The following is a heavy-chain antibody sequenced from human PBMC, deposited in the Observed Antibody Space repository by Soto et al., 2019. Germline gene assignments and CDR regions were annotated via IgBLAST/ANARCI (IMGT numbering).Heavy chain of an antibody. CDR3: VKGSSSSRPYYFDY. CDR2: ITDSGGST. Sequence: GGSLRLSCAASGFTFNSYAMSWVRQAPGKGLEWFSAITDSGGSTYHADSVKGRFTISRDNTKNTLYLQMNSLTAEDTAVYYCVKGSSSSRPYYFDYWGQGSLVTVSS. CDR1: GFTFNSYA. V-gene: IGHV3-23*01. D-gene: IGHD2-2*01. J-gene: IGHJ4*02.